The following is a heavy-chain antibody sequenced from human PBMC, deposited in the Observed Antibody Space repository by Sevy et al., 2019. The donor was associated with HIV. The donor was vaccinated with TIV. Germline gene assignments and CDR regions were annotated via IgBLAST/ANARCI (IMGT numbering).Heavy chain of an antibody. CDR1: GFTFSSYG. CDR3: ARDPINLVPAAIYYYGMDV. CDR2: IWYDGSNK. V-gene: IGHV3-33*01. D-gene: IGHD2-2*01. J-gene: IGHJ6*02. Sequence: GESLKISCAASGFTFSSYGMHWVRQAPGKGLEWVAVIWYDGSNKYYADSVKGRFTISRDNSKNTLYLQMNSLRAEDTAVYYCARDPINLVPAAIYYYGMDVWGQGTTVTVSS.